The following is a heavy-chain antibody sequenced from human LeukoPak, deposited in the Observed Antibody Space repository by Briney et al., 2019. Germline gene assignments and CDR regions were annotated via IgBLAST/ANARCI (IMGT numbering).Heavy chain of an antibody. CDR2: ISSSSSYI. CDR1: GFTFSSYS. CDR3: AREPSESYYMDV. Sequence: GGSLRLSCAASGFTFSSYSMNWVRQAPGKGLEWVSSISSSSSYIYYADSVKGRFTISRDNAKNSLYLQMNSLRAEDTAVYYCAREPSESYYMDVWGEGTTVTVSS. J-gene: IGHJ6*03. V-gene: IGHV3-21*01.